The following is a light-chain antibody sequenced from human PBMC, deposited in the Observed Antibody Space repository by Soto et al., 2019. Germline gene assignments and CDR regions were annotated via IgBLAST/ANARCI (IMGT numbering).Light chain of an antibody. CDR1: QSISYW. CDR2: DAS. CDR3: QQYSTYQWT. J-gene: IGKJ1*01. V-gene: IGKV1-5*01. Sequence: DIQMTQSPSTLSASVGNRVSITCRASQSISYWLAWYQQKPGKAPKLLIFDASNLESGVPSRFSGSGSGTEFTLTISGLQPDDFATYYCQQYSTYQWTFGQGTKV.